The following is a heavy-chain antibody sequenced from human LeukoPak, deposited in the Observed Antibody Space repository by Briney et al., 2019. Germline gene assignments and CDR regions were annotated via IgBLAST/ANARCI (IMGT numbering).Heavy chain of an antibody. CDR2: ISAYNGNT. V-gene: IGHV1-18*01. CDR1: GGTFLGGTFNNYA. J-gene: IGHJ6*03. Sequence: ASVKVSCKASGGTFLGGTFNNYAINWVRQAPGQGLEWMGWISAYNGNTNYAQKLQGRVTMTTDTSTSTAYMELRSLRSDDTAVYYCAREAITISNYYYYMDVWGKGTTVTVSS. CDR3: AREAITISNYYYYMDV. D-gene: IGHD3-3*01.